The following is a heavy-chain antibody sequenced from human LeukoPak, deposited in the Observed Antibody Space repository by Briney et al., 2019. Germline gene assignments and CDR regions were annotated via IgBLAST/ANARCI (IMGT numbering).Heavy chain of an antibody. CDR3: ARDDYGSGSYYLYYYYGMDV. V-gene: IGHV1-18*01. J-gene: IGHJ6*02. Sequence: ASVKVSCKASGXTFXXXXXXWVRQAPXQXXXXXXXXXXXNGNTNYAQKLQGRVTMTTDTSTSTAYMELRSLRSDDTAVYYCARDDYGSGSYYLYYYYGMDVWGQGTTVTVSS. D-gene: IGHD3-10*01. CDR2: XXXXNGNT. CDR1: GXTFXXXX.